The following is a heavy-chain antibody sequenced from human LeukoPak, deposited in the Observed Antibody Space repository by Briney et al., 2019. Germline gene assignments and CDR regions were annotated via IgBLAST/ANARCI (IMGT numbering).Heavy chain of an antibody. Sequence: GGSLRLSCAASGFTFSSYGMHWVRQAPGKGLEWVAVISYDGRNKYYADSVKGRFTISRDKSKNTLYLQMNSLRAEDTAVYFCAKDGGVERDIVVIPAAVDSWGQGTLVTVSS. V-gene: IGHV3-30*18. CDR2: ISYDGRNK. J-gene: IGHJ4*02. D-gene: IGHD2-2*01. CDR3: AKDGGVERDIVVIPAAVDS. CDR1: GFTFSSYG.